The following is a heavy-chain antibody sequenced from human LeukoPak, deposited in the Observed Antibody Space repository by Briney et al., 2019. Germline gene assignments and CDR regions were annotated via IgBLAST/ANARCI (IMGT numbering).Heavy chain of an antibody. CDR1: GYTFTDYY. J-gene: IGHJ4*02. CDR3: ARDDYGDLQYFEN. D-gene: IGHD4-17*01. V-gene: IGHV1-2*02. CDR2: INPNIAAT. Sequence: ASVKVSCKASGYTFTDYYLHLKRQPPGQGLERVGWINPNIAATVYAQNFQGRVTMTSDTSISSAHMKRSRLESDDTAVYYCARDDYGDLQYFENWGQGTLVTVSS.